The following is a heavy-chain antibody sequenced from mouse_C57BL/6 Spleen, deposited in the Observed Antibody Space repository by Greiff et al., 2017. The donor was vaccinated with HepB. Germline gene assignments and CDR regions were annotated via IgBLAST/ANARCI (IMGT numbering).Heavy chain of an antibody. CDR3: ARHDDYRWFAY. V-gene: IGHV5-2*01. J-gene: IGHJ3*01. Sequence: EVHLVESGGGLVQPGASLKLSCESNEYAFPSYDMSWVRKTPEKRLELVAAINRDGGSTYYPDTLESRCIIARDNTKKTLYLQMSSLRSEDAALYDGARHDDYRWFAYWGQGTLVTVSA. CDR1: EYAFPSYD. CDR2: INRDGGST. D-gene: IGHD2-4*01.